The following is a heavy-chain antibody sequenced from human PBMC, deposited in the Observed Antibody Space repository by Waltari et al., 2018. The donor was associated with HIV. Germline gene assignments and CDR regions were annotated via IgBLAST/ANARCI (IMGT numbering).Heavy chain of an antibody. CDR2: ISWNSDTI. J-gene: IGHJ6*02. Sequence: EVQLVESGGGLVQTGRSLRLSCAASGFTCDDYAMHWVRQAPGKGLEWVSGISWNSDTIGYADSVKGRFTISRDNAKNSLYLRMNSLRAEDTALYYCAKDSGSGDYGTVYYGMDVWGQGTTVTVSS. CDR1: GFTCDDYA. CDR3: AKDSGSGDYGTVYYGMDV. V-gene: IGHV3-9*01. D-gene: IGHD2-21*02.